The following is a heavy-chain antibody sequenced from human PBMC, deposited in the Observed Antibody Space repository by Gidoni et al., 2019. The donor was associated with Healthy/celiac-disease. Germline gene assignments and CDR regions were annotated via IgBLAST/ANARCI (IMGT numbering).Heavy chain of an antibody. CDR2: IYYSGST. V-gene: IGHV4-31*03. Sequence: QVQLQESGPGLVKPSQTLSLTCTVSGGSISSGGYYWSWIRQHPGKGLEWIGYIYYSGSTYYNPSLKSRVTISVDTSKNQFSLKLSSVTAADTAVYYCARVGPDLNYYYYYYMDVWGKGTTVTVSS. CDR3: ARVGPDLNYYYYYYMDV. J-gene: IGHJ6*03. CDR1: GGSISSGGYY.